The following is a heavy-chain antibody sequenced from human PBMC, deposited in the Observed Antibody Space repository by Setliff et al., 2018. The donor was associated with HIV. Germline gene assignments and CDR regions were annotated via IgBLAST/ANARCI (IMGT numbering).Heavy chain of an antibody. CDR3: ARDVDHMMDV. CDR1: GGIFNTYG. CDR2: IIPIARAP. J-gene: IGHJ6*02. V-gene: IGHV1-69*13. Sequence: ASVKVSCKASGGIFNTYGMNWVRQAPGQGLEWMGGIIPIARAPNYAQKYQDRVTITADESTSTAYMELSSLRSEDTAVYYCARDVDHMMDVWGPGTTVTVSS.